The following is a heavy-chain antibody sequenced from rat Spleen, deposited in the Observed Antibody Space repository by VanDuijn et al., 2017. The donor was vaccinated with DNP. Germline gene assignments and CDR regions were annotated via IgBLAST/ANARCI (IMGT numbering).Heavy chain of an antibody. D-gene: IGHD1-10*01. V-gene: IGHV5-31*01. J-gene: IGHJ2*01. CDR2: ITSGDPHA. CDR3: ETHNNFDC. Sequence: EVQLVESGGDLVQPGRSLNLSCVGSGFTFNKYWMTWIRQVPGKGLEWIASITSGDPHAYYPDSVKGRFTISRDNAKNTLYLQMDSLRSEDTATYYCETHNNFDCWGQGVMVTVSS. CDR1: GFTFNKYW.